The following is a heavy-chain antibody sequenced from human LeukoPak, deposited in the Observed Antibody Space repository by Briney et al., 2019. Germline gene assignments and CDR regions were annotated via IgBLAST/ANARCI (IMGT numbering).Heavy chain of an antibody. CDR3: AKDQLNRFCSGGSCSTTHDY. D-gene: IGHD2-15*01. J-gene: IGHJ4*02. CDR1: GFPFSSYG. Sequence: GGSLRLSCAASGFPFSSYGMSWVRQAPGKGLEWVSAITGSSRSTYYADSVKGRFTISRDNSKNTLYLQMNSLRAEDTAIYYCAKDQLNRFCSGGSCSTTHDYWGQGTLVTVSS. V-gene: IGHV3-23*01. CDR2: ITGSSRST.